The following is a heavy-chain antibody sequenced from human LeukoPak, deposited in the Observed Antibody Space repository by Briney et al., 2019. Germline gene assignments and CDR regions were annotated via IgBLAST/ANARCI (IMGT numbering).Heavy chain of an antibody. CDR2: INPSGGST. V-gene: IGHV1-46*01. CDR1: GYTFTSYY. CDR3: ARATLSDYYFNY. J-gene: IGHJ4*02. Sequence: ASVKVSCKASGYTFTSYYMHWGRQAPGQGLEWMGIINPSGGSTSYAQKLQGRVSMTRDASTNTVYMELSSLRSEDTAVYFCARATLSDYYFNYWGQGTLVTVSS.